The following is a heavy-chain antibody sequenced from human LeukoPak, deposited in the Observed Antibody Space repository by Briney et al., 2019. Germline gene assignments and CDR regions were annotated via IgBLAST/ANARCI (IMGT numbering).Heavy chain of an antibody. CDR2: ISGSGGST. CDR1: GFTFSSYA. V-gene: IGHV3-23*01. CDR3: AKFRYDILTGYYRGFDY. D-gene: IGHD3-9*01. Sequence: GGSLRLSCAASGFTFSSYAMSWVRQAPGKGLEWVSAISGSGGSTYYADSVEGRFTISRDNSKNTLYLQMNSLRAEDTAVYYCAKFRYDILTGYYRGFDYWGQGTLVTVSS. J-gene: IGHJ4*02.